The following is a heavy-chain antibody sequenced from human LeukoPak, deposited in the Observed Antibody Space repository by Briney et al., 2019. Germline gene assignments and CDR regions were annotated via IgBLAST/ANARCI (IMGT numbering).Heavy chain of an antibody. CDR3: ARVRWGGLYYDY. CDR1: GFTFSSYA. CDR2: ISYDGSNK. V-gene: IGHV3-30*04. D-gene: IGHD3-16*01. J-gene: IGHJ4*02. Sequence: GRSLRLSCAASGFTFSSYAMHWVRQAPGKGLEWVAVISYDGSNKYYADSVKGRFTISRDNSKNTLYLQMNSLRAEDTAVYYCARVRWGGLYYDYWGQGTLVTVSS.